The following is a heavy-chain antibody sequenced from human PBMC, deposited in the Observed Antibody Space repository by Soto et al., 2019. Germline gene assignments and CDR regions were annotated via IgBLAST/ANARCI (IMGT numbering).Heavy chain of an antibody. CDR1: GCTFSSYA. CDR3: ARGLNTIFGVENYYGMDV. J-gene: IGHJ6*02. D-gene: IGHD3-3*01. V-gene: IGHV1-69*13. CDR2: IIPIFGTA. Sequence: SVKVSCKASGCTFSSYAISWVRQAPGQGLEWMGGIIPIFGTANYAQKFQGRVTITADESTSTAYMELSSLRSEDTAVYYCARGLNTIFGVENYYGMDVWGQGTTVTVS.